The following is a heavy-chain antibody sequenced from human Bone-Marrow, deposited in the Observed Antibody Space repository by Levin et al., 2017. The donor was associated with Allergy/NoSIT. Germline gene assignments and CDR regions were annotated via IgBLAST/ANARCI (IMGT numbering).Heavy chain of an antibody. CDR2: IDYSGST. CDR3: ARDLDYYYYMDV. J-gene: IGHJ6*03. V-gene: IGHV4-61*01. CDR1: GTSINSGSNH. Sequence: KTSETLSLTCKVYGTSINSGSNHWSWIRQSPGKGLEWIGHIDYSGSTTYNPSLRSRVTISADTSKNQFSLTLTSVTAADTAVYYCARDLDYYYYMDVWGKGTTVTVSS.